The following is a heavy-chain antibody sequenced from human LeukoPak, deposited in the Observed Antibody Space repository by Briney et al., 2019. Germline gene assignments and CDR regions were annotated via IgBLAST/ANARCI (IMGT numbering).Heavy chain of an antibody. Sequence: SETLSLTCTVSGASITSSHWSWIRQSPEEGLEWIGFISDSGNTNYNPSLQSRVTISADTSKNHFSLKLSSVTAADMAVYYCAGGTWLRFHDWGRGTLVSVSS. V-gene: IGHV4-59*01. D-gene: IGHD5-12*01. CDR2: ISDSGNT. CDR3: AGGTWLRFHD. J-gene: IGHJ4*02. CDR1: GASITSSH.